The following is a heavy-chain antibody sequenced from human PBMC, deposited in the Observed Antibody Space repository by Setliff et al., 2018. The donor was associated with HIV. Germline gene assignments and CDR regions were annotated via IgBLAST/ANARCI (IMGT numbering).Heavy chain of an antibody. J-gene: IGHJ4*02. Sequence: ASVKVSCKASGYTFTGYYMHWVRQAPGQGLEWMGWMNPSGATGYAQEFQGRVTMTRDTSISTAYMELSSLRSEDTAVYYCARVISGRGRELPDFDYWGQGTQVTVSS. CDR3: ARVISGRGRELPDFDY. CDR1: GYTFTGYY. V-gene: IGHV1-2*02. D-gene: IGHD3-10*01. CDR2: MNPSGAT.